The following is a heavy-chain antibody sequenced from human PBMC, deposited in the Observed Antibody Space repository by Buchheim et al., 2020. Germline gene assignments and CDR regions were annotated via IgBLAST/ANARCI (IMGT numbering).Heavy chain of an antibody. CDR2: IAHDGSVT. V-gene: IGHV3-74*01. D-gene: IGHD3-10*01. CDR3: ASDRNYKIDY. Sequence: EVQLVESGGGLVQPGGSLRLSCAASGITFSSYVMHWVRQAPGTGLVWVSRIAHDGSVTNFADSVKGRFTISRDNAKNTVYLQMNSLRAEDTAIYYCASDRNYKIDYWGQGTL. J-gene: IGHJ4*02. CDR1: GITFSSYV.